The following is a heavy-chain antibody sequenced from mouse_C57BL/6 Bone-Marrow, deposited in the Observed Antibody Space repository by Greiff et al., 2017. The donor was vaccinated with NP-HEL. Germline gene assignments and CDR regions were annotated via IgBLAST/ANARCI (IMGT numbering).Heavy chain of an antibody. CDR2: ISSGSSTI. CDR1: GFTFSDYG. V-gene: IGHV5-17*01. J-gene: IGHJ3*01. D-gene: IGHD1-1*01. CDR3: ARRDHYYGSSYGFAY. Sequence: EVQVVESGGGLVKPGGSLKLSCAASGFTFSDYGMHWVRQAPEKGLEWVAYISSGSSTIYYADTVKGRFTISRDNAKNTLFLQMTSLRSEDTAMYYCARRDHYYGSSYGFAYWGQGTLVTVSA.